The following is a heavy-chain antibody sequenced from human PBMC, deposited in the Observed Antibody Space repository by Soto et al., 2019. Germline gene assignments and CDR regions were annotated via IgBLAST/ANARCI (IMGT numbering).Heavy chain of an antibody. V-gene: IGHV4-4*02. CDR2: IYHSGST. D-gene: IGHD6-19*01. Sequence: SETLSLTCAVSGGSISSTNWWTWVRQPPGKGLEWIGEIYHSGSTNYNPSLKSRVTISVDKSKNQFSLKLSSVTAADTAVYYCARVAVAGTRVDYWGQGTLVTVSS. J-gene: IGHJ4*02. CDR3: ARVAVAGTRVDY. CDR1: GGSISSTNW.